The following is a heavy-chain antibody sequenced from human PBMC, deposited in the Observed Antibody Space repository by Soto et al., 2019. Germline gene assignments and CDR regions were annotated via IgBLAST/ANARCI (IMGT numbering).Heavy chain of an antibody. CDR3: MAAATK. D-gene: IGHD1-26*01. V-gene: IGHV3-15*01. Sequence: EVQLVESGGGLVKPGGSLRLSCADFGFSFTNAWMTWVRQAPGKGLEWVGRIKSISSGATTDYAAPVKGRFSISRDDSKNTVYLQMNRLKTDDTDVYYCMAAATKWGQGTLVTVSS. J-gene: IGHJ4*02. CDR1: GFSFTNAW. CDR2: IKSISSGATT.